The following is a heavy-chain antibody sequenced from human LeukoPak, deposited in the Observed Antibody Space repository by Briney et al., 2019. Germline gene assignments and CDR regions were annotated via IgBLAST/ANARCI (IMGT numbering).Heavy chain of an antibody. D-gene: IGHD3-10*01. CDR1: GFTFSSYS. V-gene: IGHV3-48*04. J-gene: IGHJ4*02. CDR2: ISSSSSTI. CDR3: AGDHYYGSGTATVY. Sequence: GGSLRLSCAASGFTFSSYSMNWVRQAPGKGLEWDSYISSSSSTIYYADSVKGRFTISRDNAKNSLYLQMNSLRAEDTAVYYCAGDHYYGSGTATVYWGQGTLVTVSS.